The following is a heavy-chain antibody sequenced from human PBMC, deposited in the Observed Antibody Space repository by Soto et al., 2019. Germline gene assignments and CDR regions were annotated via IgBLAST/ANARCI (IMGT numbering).Heavy chain of an antibody. V-gene: IGHV3-23*01. J-gene: IGHJ4*02. CDR2: ISGTASRT. CDR1: GFTPTTTP. D-gene: IGHD3-9*01. CDR3: ATSFRYFDK. Sequence: EVQLLESGGGLVLPGGSLRLSCAGSGFTPTTTPLSWVRQPPGKGLEWVTTISGTASRTYYVDSVKGRFFISRDNAKNTVTLQMYSLTRDDTAVYYCATSFRYFDKWGQGTRVTVSS.